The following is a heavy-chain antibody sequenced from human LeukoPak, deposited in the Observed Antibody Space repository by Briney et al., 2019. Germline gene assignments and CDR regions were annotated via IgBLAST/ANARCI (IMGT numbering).Heavy chain of an antibody. V-gene: IGHV3-30*18. CDR1: GFTFSSYG. J-gene: IGHJ3*02. D-gene: IGHD2-2*01. CDR3: AKDVYQLLLDALDI. Sequence: PGGPLRLSCAASGFTFSSYGMHWVRQAPGKGLEWVAVISYDGSNKYYADSVKGRFTISRDNSKNTLYLQMNSLRAEDTAVYYCAKDVYQLLLDALDIWGQGTMVTVSS. CDR2: ISYDGSNK.